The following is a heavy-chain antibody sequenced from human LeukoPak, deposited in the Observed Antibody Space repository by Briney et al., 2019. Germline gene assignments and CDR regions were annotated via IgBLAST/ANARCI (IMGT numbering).Heavy chain of an antibody. CDR3: AKSVYGSGNY. CDR1: GFTISSYG. J-gene: IGHJ4*02. D-gene: IGHD3-10*01. Sequence: GGSLRLSCAASGFTISSYGMSWVRQAPGKGLEWVSSISGGTTYYADSVKGRFTISRDNSKSIVSLQMNSLRAEDTAVYYCAKSVYGSGNYWGQGTVVTVSS. V-gene: IGHV3-23*01. CDR2: ISGGTT.